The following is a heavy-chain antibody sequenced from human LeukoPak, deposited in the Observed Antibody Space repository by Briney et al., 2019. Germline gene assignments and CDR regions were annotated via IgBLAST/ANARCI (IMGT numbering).Heavy chain of an antibody. V-gene: IGHV3-64D*06. Sequence: GGSLRLSSSAAEFTFSPYAMHWVRQAPGKGLEYVSAISNNVDRTYYPDSVKGRFTISRDNSKNTLYLQMSSLRTEDTAVYFCVKGSTVTTGNWFFDLGGRGTLVTVSS. CDR2: ISNNVDRT. D-gene: IGHD4-17*01. CDR1: EFTFSPYA. J-gene: IGHJ2*01. CDR3: VKGSTVTTGNWFFDL.